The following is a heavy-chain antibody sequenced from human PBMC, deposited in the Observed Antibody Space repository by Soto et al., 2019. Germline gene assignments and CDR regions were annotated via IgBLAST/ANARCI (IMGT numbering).Heavy chain of an antibody. V-gene: IGHV1-18*04. J-gene: IGHJ4*02. Sequence: ASVKVSCKASGYTFTSYGISWVRQAPGQGXEWMGWISAYNGNTNYAQKLQGRVTMTTDTSTSTAYMELRSLRSDDTAVYYCARGVRITIFGVVIITPDYWGQGTLVTVSS. D-gene: IGHD3-3*01. CDR2: ISAYNGNT. CDR3: ARGVRITIFGVVIITPDY. CDR1: GYTFTSYG.